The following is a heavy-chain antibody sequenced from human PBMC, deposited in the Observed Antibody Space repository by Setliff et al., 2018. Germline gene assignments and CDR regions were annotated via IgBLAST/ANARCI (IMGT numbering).Heavy chain of an antibody. CDR2: IYTSWST. V-gene: IGHV4-61*09. CDR3: ARHLGPWDPVDF. D-gene: IGHD1-26*01. Sequence: LSLTCTVSGDSISSRRNYWGWFRQPAGKELEWIGQIYTSWSTNYNPSLKSRVTISLDTSKNQFSLRLVSVTAADTAIYYCARHLGPWDPVDFWGQGMLVTVSS. CDR1: GDSISSRRNY. J-gene: IGHJ4*02.